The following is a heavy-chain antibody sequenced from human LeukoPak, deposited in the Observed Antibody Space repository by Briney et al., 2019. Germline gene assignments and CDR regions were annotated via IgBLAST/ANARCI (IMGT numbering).Heavy chain of an antibody. V-gene: IGHV3-48*03. Sequence: QSGGSLRLSCAASGFTFSSYEMNWVRQAPGKGLEWVSYISSSGSTIYYADSVKGRFTISRDNAKNSLYLQMNSLRAEDTAIYYCTRWSGYADSWGQGTLVTVSS. D-gene: IGHD3/OR15-3a*01. CDR3: TRWSGYADS. CDR2: ISSSGSTI. J-gene: IGHJ4*02. CDR1: GFTFSSYE.